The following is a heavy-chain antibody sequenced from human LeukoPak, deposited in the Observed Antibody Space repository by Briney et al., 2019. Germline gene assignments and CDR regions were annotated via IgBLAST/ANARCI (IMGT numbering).Heavy chain of an antibody. CDR2: IYYSGST. D-gene: IGHD2-15*01. V-gene: IGHV4-39*07. CDR1: GGSISSSSYY. Sequence: PSETLSLTCTVSGGSISSSSYYWGWIRQPPGKGLEWIGSIYYSGSTYYNPSLKSRVTISVDTSKNQFSLKLSSVTAADTAVYYCARATFSGAGWDFDYWGQGTLVTVSS. J-gene: IGHJ4*02. CDR3: ARATFSGAGWDFDY.